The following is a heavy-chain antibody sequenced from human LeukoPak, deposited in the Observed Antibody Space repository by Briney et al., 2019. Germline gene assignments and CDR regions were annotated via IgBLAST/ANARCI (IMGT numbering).Heavy chain of an antibody. J-gene: IGHJ4*02. Sequence: PGGSLRLSCAASGFTFDDYGMSWVRQAPGKGLEWVSGINWNGGSTGYADSVKGRFTISRDNAKNSLYLQMNSLRAEDTALYYCAGGIEGGPGGVDYFDYWGQGPLVTVSS. D-gene: IGHD3-16*01. CDR2: INWNGGST. CDR1: GFTFDDYG. V-gene: IGHV3-20*04. CDR3: AGGIEGGPGGVDYFDY.